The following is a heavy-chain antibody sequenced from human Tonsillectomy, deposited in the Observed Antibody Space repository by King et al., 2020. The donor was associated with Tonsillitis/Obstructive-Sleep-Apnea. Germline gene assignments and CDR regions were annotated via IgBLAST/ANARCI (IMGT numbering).Heavy chain of an antibody. Sequence: FTLKESGPTLVKPTQTLTLTCTFSGFSLSTSGVGVGWIRQPPGKALGWLALIYWDDDKRYSPSLKSRLTITKDTSKNQVVLTMTNMAPVDTATYYCALDVDTAMVPGAFDYWGQGTLVTVSS. CDR3: ALDVDTAMVPGAFDY. D-gene: IGHD5-18*01. J-gene: IGHJ4*02. CDR1: GFSLSTSGVG. V-gene: IGHV2-5*02. CDR2: IYWDDDK.